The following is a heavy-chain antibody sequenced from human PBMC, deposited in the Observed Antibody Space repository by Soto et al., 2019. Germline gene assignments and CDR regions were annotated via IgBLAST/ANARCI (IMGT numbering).Heavy chain of an antibody. CDR1: GFTFSSYG. V-gene: IGHV3-33*01. CDR2: IWYDGSNK. CDR3: ARSMVYANKDYMDV. J-gene: IGHJ6*03. Sequence: GGSLRLSCAASGFTFSSYGMHWVRQAPGKGLEWVAVIWYDGSNKYYADSVKGRFTISRDNSKNTLYLQMNSLRAEDTAVYYCARSMVYANKDYMDVWGKGTTVTVSS. D-gene: IGHD2-8*01.